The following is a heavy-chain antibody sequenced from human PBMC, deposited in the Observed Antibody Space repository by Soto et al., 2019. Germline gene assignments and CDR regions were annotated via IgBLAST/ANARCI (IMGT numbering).Heavy chain of an antibody. CDR2: IYPGDSDT. D-gene: IGHD5-12*01. CDR1: GYSFTSYW. CDR3: ARHGFHYSGYDFDAHYYYYYGMDV. Sequence: GESLKISCKGSGYSFTSYWIGWVRQMPGKGLEWMGIIYPGDSDTRYSPSFQGQVTISADKSISTAYLQWSSLKASDTAMYYCARHGFHYSGYDFDAHYYYYYGMDVWGQGTTVTVSS. J-gene: IGHJ6*02. V-gene: IGHV5-51*01.